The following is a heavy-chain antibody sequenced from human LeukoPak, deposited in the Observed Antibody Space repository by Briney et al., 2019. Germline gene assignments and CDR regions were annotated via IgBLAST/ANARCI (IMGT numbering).Heavy chain of an antibody. V-gene: IGHV3-23*01. CDR3: AKTREGGDCYDY. CDR2: ISGSGGST. D-gene: IGHD2-21*01. CDR1: GFTFSSYA. J-gene: IGHJ4*02. Sequence: PGGSLRLSCAASGFTFSSYAMSWVRQAPGKGLEWVSAISGSGGSTYYADSVEGRFTISRDNSKNTLYLQMNSLRAEDTAVYYCAKTREGGDCYDYWGQGTLVTVSS.